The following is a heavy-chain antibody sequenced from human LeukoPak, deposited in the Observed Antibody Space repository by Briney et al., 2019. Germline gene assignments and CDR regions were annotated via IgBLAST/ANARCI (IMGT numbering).Heavy chain of an antibody. CDR1: GYSFTSHY. CDR3: ARRDHLDS. Sequence: GESLKIPCKGFGYSFTSHYIAWVRQMPGTGLEWMGLIRHGGSDIKYSPSFQGQVTFSVDNSINTAYLQWSSLKASDSALYYCARRDHLDSWGQGTLVTVSS. CDR2: IRHGGSDI. J-gene: IGHJ4*02. V-gene: IGHV5-51*01. D-gene: IGHD1-14*01.